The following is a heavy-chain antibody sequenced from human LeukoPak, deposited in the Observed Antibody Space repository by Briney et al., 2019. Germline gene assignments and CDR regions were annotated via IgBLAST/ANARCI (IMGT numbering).Heavy chain of an antibody. CDR1: GGTFSSYA. J-gene: IGHJ5*02. V-gene: IGHV1-69*13. Sequence: GASVKVSCKASGGTFSSYAISWVRQAPGQGLEWMGGIIPIFGTANYAQKFQGRVTITADESTSTAYMDLSSLRSEDTAVYYCARAQVGIFGVVIRAAWFDPWGQGTLVTVSS. CDR3: ARAQVGIFGVVIRAAWFDP. CDR2: IIPIFGTA. D-gene: IGHD3-3*01.